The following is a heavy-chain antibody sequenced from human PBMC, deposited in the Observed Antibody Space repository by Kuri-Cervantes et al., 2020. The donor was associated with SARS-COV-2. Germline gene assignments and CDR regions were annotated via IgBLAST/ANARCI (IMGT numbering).Heavy chain of an antibody. J-gene: IGHJ6*02. CDR3: AAELVAAYGMDV. V-gene: IGHV3-33*01. CDR2: IWYDGSNK. D-gene: IGHD1-7*01. CDR1: GFTSSSYG. Sequence: GGSLRLSCAASGFTSSSYGMHWVRQAPGKGLEWVAVIWYDGSNKYYVDSVKGRFTISRDNSKNTLYLQMNSLRAEDTAVYYCAAELVAAYGMDVWGQGTTVTVSS.